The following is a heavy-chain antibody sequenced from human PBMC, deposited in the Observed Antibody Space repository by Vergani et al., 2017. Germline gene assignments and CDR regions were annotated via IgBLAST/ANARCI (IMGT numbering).Heavy chain of an antibody. D-gene: IGHD3-22*01. J-gene: IGHJ4*02. CDR1: GFTFSSYG. V-gene: IGHV3-30*02. CDR2: IRYDGSNK. CDR3: AKDGEYFDSSCYYYFDY. Sequence: QVPLVESGGGVVQPGGSLRLSCAASGFTFSSYGMHWVRQAPGKGLEWVAFIRYDGSNKYYADSVKGRFTISRDNSKNTLYLQMNSLRAEDTTVYYCAKDGEYFDSSCYYYFDYWGQGTLVTVSS.